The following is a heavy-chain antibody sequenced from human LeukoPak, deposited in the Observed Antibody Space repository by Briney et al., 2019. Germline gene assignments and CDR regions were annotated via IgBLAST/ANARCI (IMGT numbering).Heavy chain of an antibody. CDR1: GGTLSSYS. V-gene: IGHV1-69*05. CDR2: IIPAFGTA. CDR3: ASEGNYDSSGYSRYNYYYMDV. Sequence: SVKVSCKRSGGTLSSYSISWVRQAPGQGLEWMGGIIPAFGTAHYAQKFQGRVTFTTDESTTTAFMELRSLRSEDTAVYYCASEGNYDSSGYSRYNYYYMDVWGKGTAVTVSS. J-gene: IGHJ6*03. D-gene: IGHD3-22*01.